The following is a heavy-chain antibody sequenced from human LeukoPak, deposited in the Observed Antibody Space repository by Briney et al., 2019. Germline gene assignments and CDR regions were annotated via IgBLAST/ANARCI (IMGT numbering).Heavy chain of an antibody. D-gene: IGHD5-24*01. Sequence: ETLSLTCTVSGDSISSSRYYWGWIRQPPGKGLEWVSGISGGAGNTYYADSVKGRFTISRDNAKNSLFLQMNSLRAEDTAFYYCAKLLRDATIYDFWGHGALVTVSS. CDR2: ISGGAGNT. J-gene: IGHJ4*01. CDR1: GDSISSSRYY. V-gene: IGHV3-23*01. CDR3: AKLLRDATIYDF.